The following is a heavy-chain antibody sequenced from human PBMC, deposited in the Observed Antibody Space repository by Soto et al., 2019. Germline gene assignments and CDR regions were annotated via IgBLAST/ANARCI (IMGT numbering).Heavy chain of an antibody. D-gene: IGHD1-1*01. Sequence: EVQLVESGGGFVRPGGSLTLSCRTSGFTFSESAMNWARQASGKGLEWVGHIRSQPNGHATEYAASVKGRFTISRDDSRNTAYLQMDSLKTGDTAVYFCNRDWRHAAEYWGQGMLVTGSS. CDR2: IRSQPNGHAT. CDR1: GFTFSESA. V-gene: IGHV3-73*02. J-gene: IGHJ4*02. CDR3: NRDWRHAAEY.